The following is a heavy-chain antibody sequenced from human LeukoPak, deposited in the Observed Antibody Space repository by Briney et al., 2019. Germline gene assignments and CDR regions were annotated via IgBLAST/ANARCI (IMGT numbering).Heavy chain of an antibody. J-gene: IGHJ3*02. D-gene: IGHD3-16*01. CDR1: GFIFSNYD. CDR2: INVPGDT. CDR3: AKHLGELFRIDTFDI. Sequence: PGGSLRLSCAASGFIFSNYDMHWVRQPTGKGLEWVSGINVPGDTYYPDSLKGRFTISRDNFKNTLYLQMNSLRAEDTAVYYCAKHLGELFRIDTFDIWGQGTMVTVSS. V-gene: IGHV3-13*01.